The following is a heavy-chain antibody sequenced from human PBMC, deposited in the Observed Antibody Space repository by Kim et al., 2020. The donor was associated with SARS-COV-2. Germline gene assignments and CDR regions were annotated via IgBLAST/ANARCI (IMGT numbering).Heavy chain of an antibody. CDR2: IYYSGST. D-gene: IGHD3-9*01. V-gene: IGHV4-59*01. CDR3: ARDGLNYDILTGYYNDAFDI. Sequence: SETLSLTCTVSGGSISSYYWSWIRQPPGKGLEWIGYIYYSGSTNYNPSLKSRVTISVDTSKNQFSLKLSSVTAADTAVYYCARDGLNYDILTGYYNDAFDIWGQGTMVTVSS. J-gene: IGHJ3*02. CDR1: GGSISSYY.